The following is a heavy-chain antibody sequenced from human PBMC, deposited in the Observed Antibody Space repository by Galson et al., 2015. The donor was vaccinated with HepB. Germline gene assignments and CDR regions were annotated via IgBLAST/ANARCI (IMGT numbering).Heavy chain of an antibody. V-gene: IGHV3-49*03. Sequence: SLRLSCAGSGFIFGDYAMNWFRQAPGKGLEWVGYIRSKAYDGTTEYAASVKGRSTISRDDSKSIAYLQINSLRTEDTAVYYCTRDPFLSMVRPFDIWGQGTMVIVSS. CDR1: GFIFGDYA. CDR2: IRSKAYDGTT. J-gene: IGHJ3*02. D-gene: IGHD3-10*01. CDR3: TRDPFLSMVRPFDI.